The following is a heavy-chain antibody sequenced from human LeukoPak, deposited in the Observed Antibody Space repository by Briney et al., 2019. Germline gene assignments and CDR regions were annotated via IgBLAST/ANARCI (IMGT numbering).Heavy chain of an antibody. D-gene: IGHD2-2*01. Sequence: ASVKVSCKASGYTFTSYAMHWVRQAPGQRLEWMGWINAGNGNTKYSQKFQGGVTITRDTSASTAYMELSSLRSEDTAVYYCAVGYCSSTSCSFPFDYWGQGTLVTVSS. CDR3: AVGYCSSTSCSFPFDY. CDR2: INAGNGNT. J-gene: IGHJ4*02. V-gene: IGHV1-3*01. CDR1: GYTFTSYA.